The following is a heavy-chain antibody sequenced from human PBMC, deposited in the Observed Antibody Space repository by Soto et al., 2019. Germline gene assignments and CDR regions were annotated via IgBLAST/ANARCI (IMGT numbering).Heavy chain of an antibody. J-gene: IGHJ5*02. CDR2: IWHDGSIQ. CDR3: ARDRGTVEVPPAFSWFDP. CDR1: GFTFSSFG. Sequence: QVHLVESGGAVVQPGRSLRLSCEASGFTFSSFGMHWVRQSQGEGLEWVGVIWHDGSIQLYADSVKGRFTISRDNSKNTLYLQMNSLRAEDAAVYYCARDRGTVEVPPAFSWFDPWGHGTLVTVSS. D-gene: IGHD2-2*01. V-gene: IGHV3-33*01.